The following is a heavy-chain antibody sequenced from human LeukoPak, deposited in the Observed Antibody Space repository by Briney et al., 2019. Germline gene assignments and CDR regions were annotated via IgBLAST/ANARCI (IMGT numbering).Heavy chain of an antibody. CDR2: ISTGSSTI. V-gene: IGHV3-48*02. Sequence: GGSLRLSCAASGFTFSGYSMNWVRQAPGKGLEWVSYISTGSSTIYYADSVKGRFTTSRDNAKNSLYLQMNSLRDEDTAVYYCAGGYYYGMDVWGQGTTVTVSS. CDR1: GFTFSGYS. CDR3: AGGYYYGMDV. J-gene: IGHJ6*02.